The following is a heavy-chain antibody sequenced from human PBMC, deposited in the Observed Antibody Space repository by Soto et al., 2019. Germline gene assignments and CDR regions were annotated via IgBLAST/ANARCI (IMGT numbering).Heavy chain of an antibody. CDR3: ARISTSGTRFDY. Sequence: QVQLQESGPGLVKPSRTLSLTCAVSGGSISTSNWWSWVRQPPGKGLEWIGEVYHSGSTNYNPTFKGRVAMSVDKSKNQFSLKLNSVTAADAALYYCARISTSGTRFDYWGQGSLVTVSS. CDR2: VYHSGST. J-gene: IGHJ4*02. D-gene: IGHD1-1*01. CDR1: GGSISTSNW. V-gene: IGHV4-4*02.